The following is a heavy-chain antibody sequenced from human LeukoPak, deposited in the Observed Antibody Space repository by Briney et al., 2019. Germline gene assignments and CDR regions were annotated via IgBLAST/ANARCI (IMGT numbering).Heavy chain of an antibody. Sequence: PGGSLRLSCSASGFTFRNFAISWVRQAPGKGLEWVSFIGGGDTHYADSVKGRFTISRDNSLNTVYLQMNSLRAEATAVYFCAKRGIVIRGVLIIGFHKEAYYFDYWGQGILVTVSS. CDR1: GFTFRNFA. CDR2: IGGGDT. V-gene: IGHV3-23*03. J-gene: IGHJ4*02. CDR3: AKRGIVIRGVLIIGFHKEAYYFDY. D-gene: IGHD3-10*01.